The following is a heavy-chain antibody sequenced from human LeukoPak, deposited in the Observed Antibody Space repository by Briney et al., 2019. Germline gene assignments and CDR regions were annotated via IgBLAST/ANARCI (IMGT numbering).Heavy chain of an antibody. CDR1: XGSFSGYC. V-gene: IGHV4-34*01. CDR3: ARGRDYPYHD. D-gene: IGHD3-22*01. J-gene: IGHJ4*02. Sequence: KPSETLSLTSAVYXGSFSGYCWSWIRQPPGKGLEWIGELTCGGGPRYIPSLRSRITITLDTSKNQVSLELSSVTDADTAVYYCARGRDYPYHDWGQGTLVTVSS. CDR2: LTCGGGP.